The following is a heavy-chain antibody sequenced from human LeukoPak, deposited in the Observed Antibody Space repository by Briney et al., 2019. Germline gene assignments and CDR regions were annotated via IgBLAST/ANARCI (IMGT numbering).Heavy chain of an antibody. V-gene: IGHV4-61*02. CDR2: IYTSGST. D-gene: IGHD2-2*02. CDR1: GGSISSGSYY. CDR3: ASWDVVVPAAITDY. J-gene: IGHJ4*02. Sequence: SETLSLTCTVSGGSISSGSYYWSWIRQPAGKGLEWIGRIYTSGSTNYNPSLKSRVTISVDTSKNQFSLKLSSVTAADTAVYYCASWDVVVPAAITDYWGQGTLVTVSS.